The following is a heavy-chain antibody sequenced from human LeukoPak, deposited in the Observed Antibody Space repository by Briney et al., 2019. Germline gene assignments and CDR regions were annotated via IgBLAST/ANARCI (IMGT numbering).Heavy chain of an antibody. D-gene: IGHD5-24*01. CDR1: GGSISNYY. CDR2: MYNSGST. Sequence: SETLSLTCSVSGGSISNYYWSWIRQPPGKGLEWIGYMYNSGSTNYNPSLKSRVTISEETSKNQFSLKVTSVTAADTGVYYCARHGGGYSFDYWGQGNLVTVSS. CDR3: ARHGGGYSFDY. V-gene: IGHV4-59*08. J-gene: IGHJ4*02.